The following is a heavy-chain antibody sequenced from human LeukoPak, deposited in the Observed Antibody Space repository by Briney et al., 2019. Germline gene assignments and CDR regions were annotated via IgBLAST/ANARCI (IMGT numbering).Heavy chain of an antibody. D-gene: IGHD3/OR15-3a*01. Sequence: SETLSLTCTVSGGSISSYYWSWIRQPPGKGLEWIGYIYYSGSTNYNPSLKRRVTISVDTSKNQFSLKLSSVTAADTAVYYCARHRGTGPTGDLDCWGQGTLVTVSS. V-gene: IGHV4-59*08. J-gene: IGHJ4*02. CDR2: IYYSGST. CDR3: ARHRGTGPTGDLDC. CDR1: GGSISSYY.